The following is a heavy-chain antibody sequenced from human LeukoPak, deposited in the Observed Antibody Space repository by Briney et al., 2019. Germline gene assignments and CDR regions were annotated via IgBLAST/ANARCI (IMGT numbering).Heavy chain of an antibody. V-gene: IGHV1-2*02. CDR1: GYTFTDSY. J-gene: IGHJ6*02. D-gene: IGHD3-10*01. CDR2: INPNSGGT. Sequence: ASVKVSCKASGYTFTDSYMHWVRQAPGQGLEWMGWINPNSGGTNYAQKFEDRVTMTRDTSISTAYMELSRLRSDDTAVYYCARGRVVVRGVPKPYGMDVWGQGTTVTVSS. CDR3: ARGRVVVRGVPKPYGMDV.